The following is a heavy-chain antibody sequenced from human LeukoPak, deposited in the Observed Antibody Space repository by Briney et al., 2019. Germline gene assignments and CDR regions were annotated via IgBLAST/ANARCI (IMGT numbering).Heavy chain of an antibody. CDR1: GYTFTGYY. CDR2: INPSSGGT. D-gene: IGHD3-10*01. CDR3: ARGVTPVASFDI. Sequence: ASVKVSCKASGYTFTGYYIHWVRQAPGQGLEWMGWINPSSGGTDYAQMFQGRVTMTRDTSSSTAYMELSRLRSDDTGVYYCARGVTPVASFDIWGQGTMVRVSS. V-gene: IGHV1-2*02. J-gene: IGHJ3*02.